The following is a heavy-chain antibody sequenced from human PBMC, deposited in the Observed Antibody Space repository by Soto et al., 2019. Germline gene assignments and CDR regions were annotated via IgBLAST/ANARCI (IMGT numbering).Heavy chain of an antibody. CDR3: ARAPMVLSRSYFDS. D-gene: IGHD2-8*01. CDR2: VFYGGT. V-gene: IGHV4-59*01. CDR1: GRSMSSNY. Sequence: SETLSLTCSVSGRSMSSNYWSWIRQSPDKGLEWLGYVFYGGTDYNPSLGGRVSMSVETSKSQFSLTLTSVTVADTAVYYCARAPMVLSRSYFDSWGQGTPVTVSS. J-gene: IGHJ4*02.